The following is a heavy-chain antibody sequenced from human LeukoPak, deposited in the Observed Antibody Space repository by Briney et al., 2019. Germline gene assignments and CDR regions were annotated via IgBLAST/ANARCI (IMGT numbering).Heavy chain of an antibody. CDR3: GQDY. Sequence: GGSLRLSCATSGFTFTNHWMSWVRQAPGKGLEWVANINQDGSERNYVDSVKGRSTISRDNAKNSLYLQMNCLRVEDTAVYYCGQDYWGQGTLVAVSP. CDR2: INQDGSER. CDR1: GFTFTNHW. V-gene: IGHV3-7*01. J-gene: IGHJ4*02.